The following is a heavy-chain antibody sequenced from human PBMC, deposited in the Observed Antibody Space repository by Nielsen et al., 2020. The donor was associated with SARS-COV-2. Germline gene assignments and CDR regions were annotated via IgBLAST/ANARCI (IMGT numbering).Heavy chain of an antibody. CDR3: AREHYGDAHRDDYFDY. V-gene: IGHV3-30-3*01. CDR1: GFTFSSYA. D-gene: IGHD4-17*01. J-gene: IGHJ4*02. CDR2: ISYDGSND. Sequence: GGSLRLSCAASGFTFSSYAMHWVRQAPGKGLEWVAVISYDGSNDYYADSVRGRFTISRDNSKNTLYLQMNSLRAEDTAVYYCAREHYGDAHRDDYFDYWGQGTLVTVSS.